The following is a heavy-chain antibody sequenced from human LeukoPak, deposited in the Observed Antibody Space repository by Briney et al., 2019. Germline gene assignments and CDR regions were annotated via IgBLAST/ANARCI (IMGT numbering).Heavy chain of an antibody. Sequence: SETLSLTCTVSGGSISGRDYYWDWIRQPPGKGLERIGSISYSGSTYYKPSLQSRVTMYVGTSKNQFSLRMSSVTAADTAIYYCVRTCGRGAVDPGTSGYINYWGRGSLVTVSS. J-gene: IGHJ4*01. CDR1: GGSISGRDYY. D-gene: IGHD3-22*01. CDR2: ISYSGST. V-gene: IGHV4-39*01. CDR3: VRTCGRGAVDPGTSGYINY.